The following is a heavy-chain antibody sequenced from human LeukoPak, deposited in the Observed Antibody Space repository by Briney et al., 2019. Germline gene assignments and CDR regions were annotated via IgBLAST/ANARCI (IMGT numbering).Heavy chain of an antibody. V-gene: IGHV1-2*06. CDR2: INPNSGGT. Sequence: ASVKVSCKAPGYTFTGYYMHWVRQAPGQGLEWMGRINPNSGGTNYAQKFQGRVTMTRDTSISTTYMELSRLRSDDTAVYYCAIPPLYDSSGYYYYYYYLDVWGKGTTVTVSS. CDR1: GYTFTGYY. D-gene: IGHD3-22*01. J-gene: IGHJ6*03. CDR3: AIPPLYDSSGYYYYYYYLDV.